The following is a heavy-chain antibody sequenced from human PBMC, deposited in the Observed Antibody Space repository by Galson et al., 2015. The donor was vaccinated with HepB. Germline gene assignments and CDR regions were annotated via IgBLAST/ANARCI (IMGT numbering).Heavy chain of an antibody. Sequence: SLRLSCAASGVTFSNYGFHWVRQAPGKGLEWVTVISYDGRNKHYADSVKGRFTISRDNSKNMVYLQMHSLRAEDTALCYCAKDPYLYHALAGNMAGFDYWGQGTLVTVSS. J-gene: IGHJ4*02. CDR1: GVTFSNYG. CDR3: AKDPYLYHALAGNMAGFDY. V-gene: IGHV3-30*18. CDR2: ISYDGRNK. D-gene: IGHD6-19*01.